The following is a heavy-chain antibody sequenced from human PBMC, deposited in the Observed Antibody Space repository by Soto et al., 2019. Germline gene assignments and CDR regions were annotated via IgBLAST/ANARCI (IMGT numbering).Heavy chain of an antibody. CDR1: GFTFSSYG. V-gene: IGHV3-33*01. D-gene: IGHD3-9*01. J-gene: IGHJ6*02. Sequence: GGSLRLSCAASGFTFSSYGMHWVRQAPGKGLEWVAVIWYDGSNKYYADSVKGRFTISRDNSKNTLYLQMNSLRAEDTAVYYCARDLLRYFDWLHPRYYYYGMDVWGQGTTVTVSS. CDR2: IWYDGSNK. CDR3: ARDLLRYFDWLHPRYYYYGMDV.